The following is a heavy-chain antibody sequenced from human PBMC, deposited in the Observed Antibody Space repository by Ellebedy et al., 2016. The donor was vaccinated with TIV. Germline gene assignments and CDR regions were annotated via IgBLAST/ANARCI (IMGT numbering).Heavy chain of an antibody. CDR2: ISHDGSDK. J-gene: IGHJ6*02. CDR1: GFTFSNYG. D-gene: IGHD2-21*02. Sequence: GESLKISCAASGFTFSNYGMHWVRQAPGKGLEWVAVISHDGSDKYYADSVKGRFTISRDISKNTLYLQMNSLRVDDTAVYYCARYMVTNEPYYYYGMDVWGQGTTVTVSS. CDR3: ARYMVTNEPYYYYGMDV. V-gene: IGHV3-30*03.